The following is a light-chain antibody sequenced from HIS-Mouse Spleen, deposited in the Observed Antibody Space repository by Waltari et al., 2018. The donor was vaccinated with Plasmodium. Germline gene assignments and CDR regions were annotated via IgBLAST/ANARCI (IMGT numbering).Light chain of an antibody. CDR1: KLGDKY. CDR2: QDS. CDR3: QAWDSSTADVV. V-gene: IGLV3-1*01. J-gene: IGLJ2*01. Sequence: VSPGQTASITCSGDKLGDKYACWYQQKPGQSPVLVIYQDSKRPSGIPERFSGSNSGNTATLTISGTQAMDEADYYCQAWDSSTADVVFGGGTKLTVL.